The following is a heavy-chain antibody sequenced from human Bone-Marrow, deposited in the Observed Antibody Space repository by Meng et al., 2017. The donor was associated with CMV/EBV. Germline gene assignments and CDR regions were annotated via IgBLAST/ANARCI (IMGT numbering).Heavy chain of an antibody. CDR1: GFTFSSYS. D-gene: IGHD3-3*01. Sequence: GESLKISCAASGFTFSSYSMNWVRQAPGKGLEWVSSISSSSSYIYYADSVKGRFTISRDNAKNSLYLQMNSLRAEDTAVYYCARVLRGYYDFWSGYYTAYGMDVWGQGTTVTVSS. V-gene: IGHV3-21*01. CDR2: ISSSSSYI. J-gene: IGHJ6*02. CDR3: ARVLRGYYDFWSGYYTAYGMDV.